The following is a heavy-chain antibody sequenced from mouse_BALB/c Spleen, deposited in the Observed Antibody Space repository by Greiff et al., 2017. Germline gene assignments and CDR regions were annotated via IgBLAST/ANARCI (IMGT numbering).Heavy chain of an antibody. Sequence: VKLMESGPGLVAPSQSLSITCTVSGFSLTGYGVNWVRQPPGKGPEWLGMIWGDGSTDYNSALKSRLSISKDNSKSQVFLKMNSLQTDDTARYYCARERDYYGSRGYAMDYWGQGTSVTVSA. CDR2: IWGDGST. CDR1: GFSLTGYG. J-gene: IGHJ4*01. D-gene: IGHD1-1*01. V-gene: IGHV2-6-7*01. CDR3: ARERDYYGSRGYAMDY.